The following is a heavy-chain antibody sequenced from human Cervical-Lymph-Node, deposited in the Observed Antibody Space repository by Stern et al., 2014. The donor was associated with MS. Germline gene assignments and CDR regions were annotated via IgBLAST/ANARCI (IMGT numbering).Heavy chain of an antibody. CDR1: GFTVSSYW. Sequence: EVQLVESGGGLVQPGGSLRLSCVASGFTVSSYWMHWVRQGPERGLEWVARITGDGSSTTYAASVKGRFTISRDNAKNTLNLQMNSLRGEDTAMYYCVRDTYDMSFLLGWTGGMDVWGQGTTVPSP. CDR2: ITGDGSST. CDR3: VRDTYDMSFLLGWTGGMDV. V-gene: IGHV3-74*03. J-gene: IGHJ6*02. D-gene: IGHD3/OR15-3a*01.